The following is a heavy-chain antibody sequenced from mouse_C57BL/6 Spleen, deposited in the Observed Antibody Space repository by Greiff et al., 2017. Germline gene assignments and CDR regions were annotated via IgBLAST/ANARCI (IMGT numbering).Heavy chain of an antibody. D-gene: IGHD1-1*01. V-gene: IGHV1-80*01. CDR3: ARRDYGSSYDY. J-gene: IGHJ2*01. Sequence: QVQLQQSGAELVKPGASVKISCKASGYAFTSYWMNWVKQRPGKGLEWIGHIYPGDGDTNYNGKFKGKATLTADKSSSTAYMQLSSLTSEDSAVYYCARRDYGSSYDYWGQGTTLTVSS. CDR1: GYAFTSYW. CDR2: IYPGDGDT.